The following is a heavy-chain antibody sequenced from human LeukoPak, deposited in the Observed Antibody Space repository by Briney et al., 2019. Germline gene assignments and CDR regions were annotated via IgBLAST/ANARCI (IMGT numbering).Heavy chain of an antibody. CDR1: GGSISSYY. Sequence: TSETLSLTCTVSGGSISSYYWSWIRQPAGKGLEWIGRIYTSGSTNYNPSLKSRVTMSVDTSRNQFSLKLTSVTAADTAVYYCARRVATSGNFFDYWGPGTLVTVS. V-gene: IGHV4-4*07. CDR3: ARRVATSGNFFDY. CDR2: IYTSGST. J-gene: IGHJ4*02. D-gene: IGHD3-3*01.